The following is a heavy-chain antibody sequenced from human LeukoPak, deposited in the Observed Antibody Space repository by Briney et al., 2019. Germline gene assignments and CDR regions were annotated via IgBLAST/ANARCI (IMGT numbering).Heavy chain of an antibody. D-gene: IGHD2-15*01. Sequence: SETLSLTCTVSGGSISSYYWSWIRQPPGKGLEWIGYIYYSGSTNYNPSLKSRVTISVDTHKNQFSLKLSSVTAADTAVYYCARGSLLPQYYFDYWGQGTLVTVSS. CDR2: IYYSGST. CDR1: GGSISSYY. J-gene: IGHJ4*02. CDR3: ARGSLLPQYYFDY. V-gene: IGHV4-59*01.